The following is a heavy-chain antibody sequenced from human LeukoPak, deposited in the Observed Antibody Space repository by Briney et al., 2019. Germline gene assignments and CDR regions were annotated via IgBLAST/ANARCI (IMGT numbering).Heavy chain of an antibody. CDR3: ARGIQWLGYFDY. CDR2: ISYDGSNK. V-gene: IGHV3-30*01. D-gene: IGHD6-19*01. J-gene: IGHJ4*02. CDR1: GFTFSSYA. Sequence: PGGSLRLSCAASGFTFSSYAMHWVRQAPGKGLEWVAVISYDGSNKYYADSVKGRFTISRDNSKNTLYLQMNSLRAEDTAVYYCARGIQWLGYFDYWGRGTLVTVSS.